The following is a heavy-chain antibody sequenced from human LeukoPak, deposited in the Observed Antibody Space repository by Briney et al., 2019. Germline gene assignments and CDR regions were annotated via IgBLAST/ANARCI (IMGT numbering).Heavy chain of an antibody. D-gene: IGHD2-21*02. CDR3: ARDFVVVTAPVDV. CDR2: IKQDGSEK. J-gene: IGHJ6*02. CDR1: GFTFSSYW. Sequence: GGSLRLSCAASGFTFSSYWMSWVRQAPGKGLEWVANIKQDGSEKYYVDSVKGRFTISRDNAKNSLYLQMNSLRAEDTAVYYCARDFVVVTAPVDVWGQGTTVTVSS. V-gene: IGHV3-7*01.